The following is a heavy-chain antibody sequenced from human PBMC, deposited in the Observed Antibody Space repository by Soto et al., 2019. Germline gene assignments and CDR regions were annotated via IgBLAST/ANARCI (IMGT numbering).Heavy chain of an antibody. CDR1: GFSLSTSGMC. CDR2: IDWDDDK. CDR3: ARDQIAVAGTGYGMDV. J-gene: IGHJ6*02. D-gene: IGHD6-19*01. V-gene: IGHV2-70*11. Sequence: ESGPTLVNPTQTLTLTCTFSGFSLSTSGMCVSWIRQPPGKALEWLARIDWDDDKYYSTSLKTRLTISKDTSKNQVVLTMTNMDPVDTATYYCARDQIAVAGTGYGMDVWGQGTTVTVSS.